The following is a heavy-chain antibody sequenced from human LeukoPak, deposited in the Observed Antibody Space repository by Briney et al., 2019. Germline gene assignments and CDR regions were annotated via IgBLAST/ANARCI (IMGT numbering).Heavy chain of an antibody. J-gene: IGHJ4*02. Sequence: GASVKVSCKASGGTFSSYAISWVRQAPGQGLEWMGGIIPIFGTASYAQKFQGRVTITADESTSTAYMELSSLRSEDTAVYYCAREYYYDSSGSGGFDYWGQGTLVTVSS. CDR1: GGTFSSYA. CDR2: IIPIFGTA. D-gene: IGHD3-22*01. V-gene: IGHV1-69*01. CDR3: AREYYYDSSGSGGFDY.